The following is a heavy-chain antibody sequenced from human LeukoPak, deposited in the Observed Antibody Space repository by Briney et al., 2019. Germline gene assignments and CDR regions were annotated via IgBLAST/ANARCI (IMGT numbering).Heavy chain of an antibody. CDR2: IYYSGTT. V-gene: IGHV4-30-4*01. J-gene: IGHJ4*02. D-gene: IGHD5-12*01. CDR1: GFTFSDYA. CDR3: ARDNSGYGRSHY. Sequence: LRLSCAASGFTFSDYAMSWIRQPPGKGLEWIGYIYYSGTTYYNPSLKSRITISVDTSKDQFSLHLNSVTAADTAVYYCARDNSGYGRSHYWGQGTLVTVSS.